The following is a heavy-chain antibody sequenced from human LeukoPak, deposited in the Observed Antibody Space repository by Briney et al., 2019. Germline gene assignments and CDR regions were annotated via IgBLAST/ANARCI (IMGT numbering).Heavy chain of an antibody. CDR3: ARVVYTGNGNLY. V-gene: IGHV3-7*01. Sequence: GGSLRLSCAGSGLTFINYWMTWVRQVPGKGPEWVANINRDGSGKYYLPSVRGRFTISKDDAKDSLYLQMDSLRPEDTAIYYCARVVYTGNGNLYWGQGTLVTVSS. J-gene: IGHJ4*02. D-gene: IGHD5/OR15-5a*01. CDR2: INRDGSGK. CDR1: GLTFINYW.